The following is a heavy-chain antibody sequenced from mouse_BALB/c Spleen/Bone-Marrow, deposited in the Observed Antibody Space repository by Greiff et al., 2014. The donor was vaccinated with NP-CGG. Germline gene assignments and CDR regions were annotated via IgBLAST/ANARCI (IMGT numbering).Heavy chain of an antibody. CDR3: ARITTATGAMDY. J-gene: IGHJ4*01. Sequence: QVQLKESXPGLVAPSQSLSISCTVSGFSLTSYGVHWVRQPPGKGLEWLGVIWADGSTNYNSALMFRLSISKDNSKSQVFLKMNSLQTDDTAMYYCARITTATGAMDYWGQGTSVTVSS. CDR2: IWADGST. CDR1: GFSLTSYG. D-gene: IGHD1-2*01. V-gene: IGHV2-9*02.